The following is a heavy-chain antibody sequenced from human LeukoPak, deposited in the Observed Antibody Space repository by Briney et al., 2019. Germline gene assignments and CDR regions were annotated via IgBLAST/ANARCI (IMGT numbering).Heavy chain of an antibody. J-gene: IGHJ4*02. CDR1: GFTFSTYA. V-gene: IGHV3-23*01. CDR2: ISDSGGST. CDR3: AKAALSVYCGGDCYSSYY. D-gene: IGHD2-21*02. Sequence: GGSLRLSCAASGFTFSTYAMSWVRQAPGKGLEWVSGISDSGGSTYYADSVKGRFTISRDNSKNTLYLQMNSLRAEDTALYYCAKAALSVYCGGDCYSSYYWGQGTLVTVSS.